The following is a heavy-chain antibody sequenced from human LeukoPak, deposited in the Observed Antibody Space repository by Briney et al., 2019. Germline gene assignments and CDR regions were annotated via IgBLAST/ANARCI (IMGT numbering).Heavy chain of an antibody. V-gene: IGHV3-74*01. CDR2: IDSDGSNT. J-gene: IGHJ4*02. CDR3: TRDDYGDYYFDY. CDR1: GFTFSSYW. D-gene: IGHD4-17*01. Sequence: GGSLRLSCAASGFTFSSYWMHWVRQAPGKGLVWVSRIDSDGSNTNYADSVKGRFTVSRDNAKNTLYLQVNSLRAEDTAVYYCTRDDYGDYYFDYWGQGTLVTVSS.